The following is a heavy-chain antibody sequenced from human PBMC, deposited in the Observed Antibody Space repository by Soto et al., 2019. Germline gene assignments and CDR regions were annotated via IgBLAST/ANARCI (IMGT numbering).Heavy chain of an antibody. V-gene: IGHV4-31*08. CDR3: QRMYSSGSGWFHT. J-gene: IGHJ5*02. CDR1: GYSITAGGYY. Sequence: KPSETLSLTCFVSGYSITAGGYYWSWIRHHPGKGLEWIGSFYSSGSIIYNPSLRSRVSISGDTSSNQFSMSLTSVTAADTARYYCQRMYSSGSGWFHTWGQGTLVTVSS. D-gene: IGHD6-19*01. CDR2: FYSSGSI.